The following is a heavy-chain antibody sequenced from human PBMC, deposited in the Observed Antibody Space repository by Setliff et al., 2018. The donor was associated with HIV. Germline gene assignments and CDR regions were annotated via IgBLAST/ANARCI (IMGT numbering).Heavy chain of an antibody. CDR1: GFTFSDYY. D-gene: IGHD5-12*01. CDR3: ARHVSGYSGYDKGLDYYYMDV. J-gene: IGHJ6*03. Sequence: PGESLKISCAASGFTFSDYYMSWIRQAPGKGLEWVSYISSKRTSIYYADSVKGRFTISRDNDRNSLYLQMNGLRAEDTAVYYCARHVSGYSGYDKGLDYYYMDVWGKGTTVTVSS. V-gene: IGHV3-11*04. CDR2: ISSKRTSI.